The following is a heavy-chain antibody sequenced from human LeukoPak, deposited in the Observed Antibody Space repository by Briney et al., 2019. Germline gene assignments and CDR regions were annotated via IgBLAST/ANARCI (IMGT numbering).Heavy chain of an antibody. J-gene: IGHJ4*02. CDR1: GFTFSSYT. CDR2: ISGSGFET. CDR3: AKDRDVYSAFDS. Sequence: PGGSLRLSXAASGFTFSSYTMSWVRQSPGKGLEWVSAISGSGFETFYADSVKGRFTISRDNSNDTLYLQMNSLGADDTAIYYCAKDRDVYSAFDSWGQGTLVTVSS. V-gene: IGHV3-23*01. D-gene: IGHD3-16*01.